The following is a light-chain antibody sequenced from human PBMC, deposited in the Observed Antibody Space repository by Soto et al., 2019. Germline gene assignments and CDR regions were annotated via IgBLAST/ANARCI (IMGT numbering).Light chain of an antibody. J-gene: IGKJ2*01. CDR1: QSVGTN. CDR2: GAS. V-gene: IGKV3-15*01. CDR3: QQSDTWPPYT. Sequence: EILLTQSPDTLSVSPGEKATLSCTASQSVGTNFAWYHQQSGQAPRLLIYGASTRDTGVPARFSGSGSGTEFTLTISSLQSEDFGIYYCQQSDTWPPYTFGQGTKLEI.